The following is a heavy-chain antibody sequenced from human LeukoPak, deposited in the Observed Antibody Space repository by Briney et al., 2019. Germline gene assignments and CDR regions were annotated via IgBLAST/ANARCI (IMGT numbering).Heavy chain of an antibody. V-gene: IGHV1-18*01. Sequence: ASVKVSCKASGYTFTSYGISWVRQAPGQGGERMGWISAYKGNKNYAQKLQGRVTMTTEKDTSTAYMELRSLRSDDTAVYYCSIERETAYDILTGGDFDYWGQGTLVTVSS. CDR1: GYTFTSYG. J-gene: IGHJ4*02. CDR3: SIERETAYDILTGGDFDY. D-gene: IGHD3-9*01. CDR2: ISAYKGNK.